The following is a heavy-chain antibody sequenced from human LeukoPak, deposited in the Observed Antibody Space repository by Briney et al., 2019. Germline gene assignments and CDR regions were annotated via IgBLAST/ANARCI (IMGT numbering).Heavy chain of an antibody. CDR2: IIPIFGTA. CDR1: GGTFSSYA. J-gene: IGHJ4*02. D-gene: IGHD5-24*01. Sequence: VASVKVSCKASGGTFSSYAISWVRQAPGQGLERMGGIIPIFGTANYAQKFQGRVTITADESTSTAYMELSSLRSEDTAVYYCARGGWAGDGYSFDYWGQGTLVTVSS. CDR3: ARGGWAGDGYSFDY. V-gene: IGHV1-69*13.